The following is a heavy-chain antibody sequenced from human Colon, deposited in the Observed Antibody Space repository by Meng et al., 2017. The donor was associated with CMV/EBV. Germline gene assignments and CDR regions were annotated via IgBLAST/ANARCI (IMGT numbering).Heavy chain of an antibody. CDR1: GDSVSGGSYY. V-gene: IGHV4-61*01. CDR2: IYNSVST. J-gene: IGHJ4*02. CDR3: ARDQPADY. Sequence: SLTCTVSGDSVSGGSYYWTCIRQAPGKGLDWIGYIYNSVSTNYNPSLKSRVTISVDTSKNQFSLKLTSVTAADTAVYYCARDQPADYWGQGTLVTVSS.